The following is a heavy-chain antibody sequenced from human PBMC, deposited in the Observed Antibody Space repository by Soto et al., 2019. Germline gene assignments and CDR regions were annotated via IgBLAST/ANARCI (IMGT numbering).Heavy chain of an antibody. CDR3: ARSRDGYNLNPIDQ. CDR1: TGSTNSFY. CDR2: FFYTGST. V-gene: IGHV4-59*01. D-gene: IGHD5-12*01. Sequence: QVQLQVSGPGLVKPSATLSLSCTVSTGSTNSFYWSWIRQPPGKGLQWLGYFFYTGSTNHNPSLKSRVTISLDMSSNPFSLRLSTVTAADTAMYYCARSRDGYNLNPIDQWGQGLLVTVSS. J-gene: IGHJ4*02.